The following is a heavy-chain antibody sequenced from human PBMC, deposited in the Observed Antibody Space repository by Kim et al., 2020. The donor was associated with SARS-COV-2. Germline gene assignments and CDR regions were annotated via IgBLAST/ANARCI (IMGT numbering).Heavy chain of an antibody. CDR1: GFTFSSYS. CDR3: ASLLHYDILTGYDYYFDY. D-gene: IGHD3-9*01. J-gene: IGHJ4*02. Sequence: GGSLRLSCAASGFTFSSYSMNWVRQAPGKGLEWVSSISSSSYIYYADSVKGRFTISRDNAKNSLYLQMNSLRAEDTAVYYCASLLHYDILTGYDYYFDYWGQGTLVTVSS. CDR2: ISSSSYI. V-gene: IGHV3-21*01.